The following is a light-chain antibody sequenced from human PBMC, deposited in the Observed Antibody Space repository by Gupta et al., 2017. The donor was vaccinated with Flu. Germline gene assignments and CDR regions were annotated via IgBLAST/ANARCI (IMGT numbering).Light chain of an antibody. Sequence: DIVMTQSPLSLPVTPGEPASISCRSSQSLLHSNGYNYLDWYLQKPGQSPQLLIYLGSNRASGVPDRFSGSGSGTDFTLKIGRVEAEDVGVYYCRQALQTLLTFGGGTKVEIK. J-gene: IGKJ4*01. CDR1: QSLLHSNGYNY. CDR2: LGS. V-gene: IGKV2-28*01. CDR3: RQALQTLLT.